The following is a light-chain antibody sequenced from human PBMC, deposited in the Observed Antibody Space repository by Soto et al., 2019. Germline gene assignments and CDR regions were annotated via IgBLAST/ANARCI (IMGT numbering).Light chain of an antibody. CDR1: GTSIDVRDYNF. CDR2: KVY. Sequence: QSALTQPASGSGSRGQSITISCTGTGTSIDVRDYNFVSWYQHHPGKAPQLLIYKVYNRPSGVSARFSGSKSVNTASLTISGLQAEDEADYYCSSYTGSTTNVLFGGGTKLTVL. J-gene: IGLJ2*01. V-gene: IGLV2-14*01. CDR3: SSYTGSTTNVL.